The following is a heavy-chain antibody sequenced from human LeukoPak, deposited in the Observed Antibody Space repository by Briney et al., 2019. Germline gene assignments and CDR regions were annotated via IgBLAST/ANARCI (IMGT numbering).Heavy chain of an antibody. D-gene: IGHD5-24*01. CDR1: GYGFSTHW. V-gene: IGHV5-51*01. CDR3: ARQLMVRDGYNLWYY. CDR2: IYPDDSDT. Sequence: GESLKISCKGSGYGFSTHWIGWVRQMPGKGLGWMGIIYPDDSDTRYSPSFQGQVTISADKSISTAYLQWSSLKASDTAMYYCARQLMVRDGYNLWYYWGQGTLVTVSS. J-gene: IGHJ4*02.